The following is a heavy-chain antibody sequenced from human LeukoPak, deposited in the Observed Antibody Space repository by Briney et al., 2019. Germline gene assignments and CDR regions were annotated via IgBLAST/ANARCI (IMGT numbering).Heavy chain of an antibody. CDR1: GGSISSSSYY. Sequence: PSETLSLTCTVSGGSISSSSYYWGWIRQPPGKGLEWIGSIYYSGSTYYNPSLKSRVTISVDTSKNQFSLKLSSVTAADTAVYYCARLPYYYDSSANRGAFDIWGQGTMVTVSS. CDR3: ARLPYYYDSSANRGAFDI. J-gene: IGHJ3*02. V-gene: IGHV4-39*01. CDR2: IYYSGST. D-gene: IGHD3-22*01.